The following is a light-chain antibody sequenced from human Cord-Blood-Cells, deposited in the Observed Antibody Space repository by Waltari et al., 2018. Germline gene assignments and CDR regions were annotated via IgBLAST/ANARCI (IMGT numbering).Light chain of an antibody. CDR2: WAS. CDR3: QQYVSIPAT. CDR1: PCVLYSSNNKNY. J-gene: IGKJ1*01. V-gene: IGKV4-1*01. Sequence: DIVMTQSPDSLAVSLGERATINCKSSPCVLYSSNNKNYLAWYQQKPGQPPKLVIYWASTPEDGVPDRFSGSGAGTDFTFTSSCLEAGDVSVYYCQQYVSIPATFGQGTKVEMK.